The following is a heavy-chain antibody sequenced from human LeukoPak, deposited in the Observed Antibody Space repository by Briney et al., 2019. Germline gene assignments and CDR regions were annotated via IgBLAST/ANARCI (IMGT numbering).Heavy chain of an antibody. Sequence: GGSLRLSCAASGFTFSTFAMIWVRQPPGKGLEWVSSIFPSGGEIHYADSVRGRFTISRDNSKNTLYLQMNSLRAEDTAVYYCAKPPTYIVEYYFDYWGQGTLVTVSS. D-gene: IGHD5-12*01. CDR3: AKPPTYIVEYYFDY. CDR1: GFTFSTFA. V-gene: IGHV3-23*01. J-gene: IGHJ4*02. CDR2: IFPSGGEI.